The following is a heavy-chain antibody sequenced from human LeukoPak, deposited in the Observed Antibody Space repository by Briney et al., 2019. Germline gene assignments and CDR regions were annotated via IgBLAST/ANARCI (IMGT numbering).Heavy chain of an antibody. CDR1: GYTFTVYY. CDR3: ARASGRIQLWLFRWGLQRPGY. D-gene: IGHD5-18*01. Sequence: ASVKVSCKASGYTFTVYYMHLVRQAPGQGLEWMGWINPNSGCTNYAQKFQGRVTMTRDTSISTAYMELSRLRSDDTAVYYCARASGRIQLWLFRWGLQRPGYWGQGTLVTVSS. CDR2: INPNSGCT. V-gene: IGHV1-2*02. J-gene: IGHJ4*02.